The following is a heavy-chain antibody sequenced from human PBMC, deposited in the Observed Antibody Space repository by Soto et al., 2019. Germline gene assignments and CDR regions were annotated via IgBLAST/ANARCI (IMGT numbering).Heavy chain of an antibody. CDR2: IIPVFGTT. D-gene: IGHD3-16*01. V-gene: IGHV1-69*13. J-gene: IGHJ4*02. CDR3: ARGGSPYVWFNEF. Sequence: SVKVSCKDSGGLFSSYAISWVRQAPGQGLEWMGGIIPVFGTTYYAQKFQGRVTITADESTNTAYMELSSLRSEDTAMYYCARGGSPYVWFNEFWGQGSLVTVSS. CDR1: GGLFSSYA.